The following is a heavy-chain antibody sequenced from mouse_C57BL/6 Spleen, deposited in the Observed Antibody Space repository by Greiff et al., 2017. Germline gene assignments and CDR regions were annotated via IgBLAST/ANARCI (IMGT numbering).Heavy chain of an antibody. V-gene: IGHV1-53*01. CDR2: INPSNGGT. Sequence: VQLQQSGTELVKPGASVKLSCKASGYTFTSYWMHWVKQRPGQGLEWIGNINPSNGGTNYNEKFKSKATLTVDKSSSTAYMQLSSLTSEDSAVYYCVRLVHYYGSSDGYFDVWGTGTTVTVSS. D-gene: IGHD1-1*01. J-gene: IGHJ1*03. CDR3: VRLVHYYGSSDGYFDV. CDR1: GYTFTSYW.